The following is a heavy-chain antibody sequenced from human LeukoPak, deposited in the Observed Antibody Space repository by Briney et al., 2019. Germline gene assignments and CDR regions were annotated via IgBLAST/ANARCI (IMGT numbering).Heavy chain of an antibody. CDR1: GFTFSDYY. CDR3: ARDMDKLGDYYGMDV. CDR2: VSSGGDIT. D-gene: IGHD3-16*01. J-gene: IGHJ6*02. Sequence: GGSLRLSCAASGFTFSDYYISWIRQAPGRGLEWLSIVSSGGDITTYADSVKGRFTISRDNTRNLLFLQMNSLRAEDTAVYYCARDMDKLGDYYGMDVWGQGTTVVVSS. V-gene: IGHV3-11*01.